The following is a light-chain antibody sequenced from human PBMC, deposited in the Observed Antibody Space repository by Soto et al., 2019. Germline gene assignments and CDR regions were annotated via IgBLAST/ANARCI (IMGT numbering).Light chain of an antibody. V-gene: IGKV3-11*01. CDR1: QSVSSS. CDR3: QQRSNWLFT. J-gene: IGKJ3*01. CDR2: DAS. Sequence: EIVLTQSPATLSLSPGERATLSYRASQSVSSSLAWYQQKPGQAPRLLIYDASNRATGIPARFSGSGSGTDFTLTISSLEPEDFAVYYCQQRSNWLFTFGPGTKVDIK.